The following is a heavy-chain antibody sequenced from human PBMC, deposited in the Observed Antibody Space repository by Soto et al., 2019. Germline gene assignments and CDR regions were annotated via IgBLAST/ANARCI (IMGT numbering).Heavy chain of an antibody. CDR3: ASYYYDSSGYYFFDY. D-gene: IGHD3-22*01. Sequence: SETLSLTCTVSGGSISSGDYYWSWIRQPPGKGLEWIGYIYYSGSTYYNPSLKSRVTISVDTSKNQFSLKLSSVTAADTAVYYCASYYYDSSGYYFFDYWGQGTLVTVSS. CDR1: GGSISSGDYY. V-gene: IGHV4-30-4*01. CDR2: IYYSGST. J-gene: IGHJ4*02.